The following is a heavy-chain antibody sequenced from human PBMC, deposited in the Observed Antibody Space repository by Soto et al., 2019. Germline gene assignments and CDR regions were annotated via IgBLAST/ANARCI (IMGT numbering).Heavy chain of an antibody. CDR1: GCTFSSYS. J-gene: IGHJ4*02. CDR3: ARDLSSTSFRYFDY. V-gene: IGHV3-21*01. CDR2: ISSSSSYI. D-gene: IGHD2-2*01. Sequence: GTLSLSWAASGCTFSSYSMNWFRQAPWKWLEWVSSISSSSSYIYYADSVKGRFTISRDNAKNSLYLQMNSLRAEDTAVYYCARDLSSTSFRYFDYWGQGTLVTVSS.